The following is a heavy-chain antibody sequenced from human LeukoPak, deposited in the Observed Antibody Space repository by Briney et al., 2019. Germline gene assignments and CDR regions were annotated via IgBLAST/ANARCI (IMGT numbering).Heavy chain of an antibody. D-gene: IGHD3-9*01. CDR2: IYHSGST. V-gene: IGHV4-30-2*01. CDR1: GGSISSGGYY. CDR3: AREKNSYDILTGSRWFDP. Sequence: PSETLSLTCTVSGGSISSGGYYWSWIRQPPGKGLEWIGYIYHSGSTYYNPSLKSRVTISVDRSKNQFSLKLSSVTAADTAVYYCAREKNSYDILTGSRWFDPWGQGTLVTVSS. J-gene: IGHJ5*02.